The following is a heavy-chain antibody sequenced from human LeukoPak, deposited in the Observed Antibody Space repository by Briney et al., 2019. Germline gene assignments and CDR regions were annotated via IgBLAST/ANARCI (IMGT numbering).Heavy chain of an antibody. J-gene: IGHJ4*02. D-gene: IGHD3-16*01. CDR3: AKGGVTWVWDY. CDR2: ISASSNDI. V-gene: IGHV3-21*01. CDR1: GFTFGNYR. Sequence: GGSLRLSCAASGFTFGNYRMKWIRQAPGKGLEWLSSISASSNDIYYADAVRDRFTISRDNAKNLLYLQIDSLRAEDTAIYYCAKGGVTWVWDYWGQGTLVTVSS.